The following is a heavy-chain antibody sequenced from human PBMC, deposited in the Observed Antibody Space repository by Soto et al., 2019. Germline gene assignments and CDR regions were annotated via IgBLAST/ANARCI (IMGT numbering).Heavy chain of an antibody. V-gene: IGHV4-34*01. J-gene: IGHJ4*02. D-gene: IGHD3-10*01. CDR1: CGSCCHYY. Sequence: SETLSFTGAVYCGSCCHYYFSWIRQPPGKWVESLGEINRTXSTNYNTSHKSGVTISDDTSKNQFSLKLASVTAVDTAVYYCARLTWSITMETDRGGQGTLVTVSS. CDR3: ARLTWSITMETDR. CDR2: INRTXST.